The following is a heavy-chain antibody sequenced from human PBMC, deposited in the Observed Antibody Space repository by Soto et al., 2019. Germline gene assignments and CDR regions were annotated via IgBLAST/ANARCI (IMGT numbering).Heavy chain of an antibody. CDR2: IYYTGSP. Sequence: SETLSLTCTVSGDSINNYYWGWIRQPPGKRLEWIGYIYYTGSPTYNPSLESRVTMSVDTSKNQFSLKLNSVNAADTAVYYCAKYRRTEAEGFTLDYWGRGTLVTVSS. CDR1: GDSINNYY. CDR3: AKYRRTEAEGFTLDY. V-gene: IGHV4-59*01. J-gene: IGHJ4*02. D-gene: IGHD6-13*01.